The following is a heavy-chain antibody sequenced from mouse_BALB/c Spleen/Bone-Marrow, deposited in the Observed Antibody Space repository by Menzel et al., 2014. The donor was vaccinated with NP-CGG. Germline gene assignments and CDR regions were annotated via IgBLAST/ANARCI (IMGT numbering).Heavy chain of an antibody. D-gene: IGHD1-2*01. CDR1: GYASTNYL. V-gene: IGHV1-54*01. Sequence: SGAELVRPGTSVKVSCKASGYASTNYLIEWVKQRPGQGLEWIGVINPGSGGTNYNEKFKGKATLTADKSSSTAYMQLSSLTSDDSAVYFCARHYYGAMDYWGQGTSVTVSS. CDR3: ARHYYGAMDY. J-gene: IGHJ4*01. CDR2: INPGSGGT.